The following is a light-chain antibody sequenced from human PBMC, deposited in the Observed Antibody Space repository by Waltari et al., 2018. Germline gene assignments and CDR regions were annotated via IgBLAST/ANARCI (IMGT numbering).Light chain of an antibody. Sequence: DIQMTQSPSSLSAALGDRVTITYRASQSISTYLNWFQHKPGQAPQLLLYAASSLKSGVPSRFRGSGSGTDFTLTITSLQPEDFATYYCHQTFSHPRPSFGQGTKVDI. CDR3: HQTFSHPRPS. V-gene: IGKV1-39*01. CDR1: QSISTY. CDR2: AAS. J-gene: IGKJ2*01.